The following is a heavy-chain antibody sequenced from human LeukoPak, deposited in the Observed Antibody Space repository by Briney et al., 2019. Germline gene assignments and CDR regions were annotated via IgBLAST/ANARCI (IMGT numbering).Heavy chain of an antibody. Sequence: PGGSLRLSCAASGFTFSSYAMSWVRQAPGKGLEWASAISGSGGSTYYADSVKGRFTISRDNSKNTLYLQMNSLRAEDTAVYYCAKKPPYCSSTSCYYFDYWGQGTLVTVSS. CDR1: GFTFSSYA. CDR3: AKKPPYCSSTSCYYFDY. J-gene: IGHJ4*02. CDR2: ISGSGGST. D-gene: IGHD2-2*01. V-gene: IGHV3-23*01.